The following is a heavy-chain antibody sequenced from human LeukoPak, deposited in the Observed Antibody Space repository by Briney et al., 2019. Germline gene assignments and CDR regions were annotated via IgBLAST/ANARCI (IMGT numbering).Heavy chain of an antibody. CDR1: GYTFTGYY. J-gene: IGHJ6*02. CDR2: INPNSGGT. Sequence: ASVKVSCKASGYTFTGYYMHWVRPAPGQGLEWMGWINPNSGGTNYAQKFQGRVTMTRDTSISTAYMELSSLRSEDTAVYYCARTPSASVAAAGRYYYYYGMDVWGQGTTVTVSS. CDR3: ARTPSASVAAAGRYYYYYGMDV. V-gene: IGHV1-2*02. D-gene: IGHD6-13*01.